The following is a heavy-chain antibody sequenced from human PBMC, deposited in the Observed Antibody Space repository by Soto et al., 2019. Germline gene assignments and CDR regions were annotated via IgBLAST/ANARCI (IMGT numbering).Heavy chain of an antibody. D-gene: IGHD5-18*01. J-gene: IGHJ6*02. CDR1: GFTFSSYG. CDR3: ARVTGYSYGSPGNYYGMDV. V-gene: IGHV3-33*01. Sequence: GGSLRLSCAASGFTFSSYGMHWVRQAPGKGLEWVAVIWYDGSNKYYADSVKGRFTISRDNSKNTLYLQMNSLRAEDTAVYYCARVTGYSYGSPGNYYGMDVWGQGTTVTVSS. CDR2: IWYDGSNK.